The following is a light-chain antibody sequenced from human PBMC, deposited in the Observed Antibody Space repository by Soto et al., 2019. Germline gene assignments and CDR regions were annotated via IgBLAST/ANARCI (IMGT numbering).Light chain of an antibody. Sequence: EIVMTQSPATLSVSPGERATLSCRASQSVYSNLAWYQQKPGQAPRLLIYGASTRATGIPARFSGSGSGTEFTLTNSSLQPEDFAVYHCQQYNKWPLTFGGGTKVEIK. CDR3: QQYNKWPLT. CDR2: GAS. J-gene: IGKJ4*01. V-gene: IGKV3-15*01. CDR1: QSVYSN.